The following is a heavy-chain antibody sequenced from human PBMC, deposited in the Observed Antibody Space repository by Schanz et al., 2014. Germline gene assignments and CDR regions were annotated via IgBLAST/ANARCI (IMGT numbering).Heavy chain of an antibody. CDR2: IYIGGNT. D-gene: IGHD2-8*02. J-gene: IGHJ6*02. V-gene: IGHV3-66*01. CDR3: TASWWVEGAPSATLYGMDV. CDR1: GFSVGNKY. Sequence: EVQLVESGGGLVQPGGSLRLSCAASGFSVGNKYMNWVRQAPGKGLEWVSFIYIGGNTYYADSVKGRFTISRDNSKNTVYIQMNSLRAEDTAVYHCTASWWVEGAPSATLYGMDVWGQGTTVTVSS.